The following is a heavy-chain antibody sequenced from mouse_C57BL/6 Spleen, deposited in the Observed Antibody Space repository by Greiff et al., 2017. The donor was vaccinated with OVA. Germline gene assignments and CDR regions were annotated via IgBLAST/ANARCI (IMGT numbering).Heavy chain of an antibody. J-gene: IGHJ2*01. CDR1: GFTITNTY. V-gene: IGHV14-3*01. CDR3: ARWGYDDYFDY. CDR2: IDPANGNT. D-gene: IGHD2-2*01. Sequence: VQLQQPVAELVRPGASVKLSCTASGFTITNTYMHWVKQRPEQGLEWIGRIDPANGNTNYAPKFKGKATITADTSSITAYLQLSSLTSEDTAVYYCARWGYDDYFDYWGQGTTVTVSS.